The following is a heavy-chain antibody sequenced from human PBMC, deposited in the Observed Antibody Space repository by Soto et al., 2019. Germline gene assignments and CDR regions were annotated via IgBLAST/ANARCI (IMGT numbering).Heavy chain of an antibody. Sequence: GGSLRLSCTASGFTFGDYAMSWFRQAPGKGLEWVGFIRSKAYGGTTEYAASVKGRFTISRDDSKSIAYLQMNSLKTEDTAVYYCTRVPLRYFDWLFLSDAFDIWGQGTMVTVSS. D-gene: IGHD3-9*01. V-gene: IGHV3-49*03. CDR1: GFTFGDYA. J-gene: IGHJ3*02. CDR2: IRSKAYGGTT. CDR3: TRVPLRYFDWLFLSDAFDI.